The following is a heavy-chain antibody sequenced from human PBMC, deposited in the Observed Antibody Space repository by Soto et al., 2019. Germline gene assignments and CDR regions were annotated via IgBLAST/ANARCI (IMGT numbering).Heavy chain of an antibody. Sequence: VGSLRLSCAASGFTFSSYAMSWVRQAAGKGLEWVSAISGSGGSTYYADSVKGRFTISRDNSKNTLYLQMNSLRAEDTAVYYCAKDPPVVAATVDSYYFDYWGQGTLVTVSS. CDR2: ISGSGGST. J-gene: IGHJ4*02. CDR3: AKDPPVVAATVDSYYFDY. CDR1: GFTFSSYA. D-gene: IGHD2-15*01. V-gene: IGHV3-23*01.